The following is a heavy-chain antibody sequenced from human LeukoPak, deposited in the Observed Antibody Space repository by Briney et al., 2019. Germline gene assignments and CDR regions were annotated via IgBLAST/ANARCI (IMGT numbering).Heavy chain of an antibody. V-gene: IGHV4-59*01. CDR1: GGSISNYY. CDR3: ARVPFQSITMIRAYYFDF. J-gene: IGHJ4*02. Sequence: AETLSVTCTVSGGSISNYYWSWIRQPPGKGLEWIGYIYYSGSTNYNPSLKSRVTFSEDTSKNQFSLKLSSVTAADTAVYFCARVPFQSITMIRAYYFDFWGPGNLGSVSS. CDR2: IYYSGST. D-gene: IGHD3-10*01.